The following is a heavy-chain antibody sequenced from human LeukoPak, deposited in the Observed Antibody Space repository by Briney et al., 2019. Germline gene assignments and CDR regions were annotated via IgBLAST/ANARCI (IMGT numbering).Heavy chain of an antibody. J-gene: IGHJ4*02. V-gene: IGHV3-48*04. CDR3: AREELYYYGSGSRIDY. CDR2: ISSSSTTI. Sequence: GGSLRLSCSASGFTFSSYSMNWVRQAPGKGLEWVSYISSSSTTIYYADSVKGRFTISRDNAKNSLYLQMNSLRAEDTAVYYCAREELYYYGSGSRIDYWGQGPLVTVSS. D-gene: IGHD3-10*01. CDR1: GFTFSSYS.